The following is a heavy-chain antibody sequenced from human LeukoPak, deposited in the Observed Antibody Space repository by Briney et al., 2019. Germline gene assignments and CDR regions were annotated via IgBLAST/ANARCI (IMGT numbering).Heavy chain of an antibody. Sequence: GGSLRLSCVVSGFTSSSSWMNWVRQAPGKGLEWVANIKQDGSETYYVDSVKGRFTISRDNAKNTLYLQMNSLRAEETAVYYCTRAGFSAYDFDSWGQGTLVTVSS. V-gene: IGHV3-7*01. D-gene: IGHD5-12*01. J-gene: IGHJ4*02. CDR2: IKQDGSET. CDR3: TRAGFSAYDFDS. CDR1: GFTSSSSW.